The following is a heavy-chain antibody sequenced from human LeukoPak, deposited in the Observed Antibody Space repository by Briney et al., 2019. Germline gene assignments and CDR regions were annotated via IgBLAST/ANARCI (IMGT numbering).Heavy chain of an antibody. J-gene: IGHJ5*02. CDR1: GFTFSDYY. Sequence: GGSLRLSCAASGFTFSDYYMSWIRQAPGKGLEWVSYISSSGSTIYYADSVKGRFTISRDNAKNSLYLQMNSLRAEDTAVYYCARDSRSYYDFWSGLNWFGPWGQGTLVTVSS. CDR2: ISSSGSTI. D-gene: IGHD3-3*01. CDR3: ARDSRSYYDFWSGLNWFGP. V-gene: IGHV3-11*01.